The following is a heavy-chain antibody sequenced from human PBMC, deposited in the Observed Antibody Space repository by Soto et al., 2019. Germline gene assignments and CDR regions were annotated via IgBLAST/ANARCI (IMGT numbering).Heavy chain of an antibody. D-gene: IGHD2-15*01. CDR3: ASNSLGYCSGGSCLIEDDAFDI. V-gene: IGHV1-69*02. CDR2: IIPILGIA. J-gene: IGHJ3*02. Sequence: SVKVSCKASGGTFSSYTISWVRQAPGQGLEWMGRIIPILGIANYAQKFQGRVTITADKSTSTAYMELSSLRSEDTAAYYCASNSLGYCSGGSCLIEDDAFDIWGQGTMVTVSS. CDR1: GGTFSSYT.